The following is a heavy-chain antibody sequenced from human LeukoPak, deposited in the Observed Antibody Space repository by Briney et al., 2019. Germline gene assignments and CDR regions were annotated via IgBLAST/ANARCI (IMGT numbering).Heavy chain of an antibody. D-gene: IGHD4-17*01. Sequence: GGSLRLSCAAPGFTFSSYSMNWVRQAPGKGLEWVSSISSSSSYIYYADSVKGRFTISRDNAKNSLYLQMNSLRDEDTAVYYCARDPTDYGDYGISNDAFDIWGQGTMVTVSS. V-gene: IGHV3-21*01. CDR3: ARDPTDYGDYGISNDAFDI. CDR1: GFTFSSYS. CDR2: ISSSSSYI. J-gene: IGHJ3*02.